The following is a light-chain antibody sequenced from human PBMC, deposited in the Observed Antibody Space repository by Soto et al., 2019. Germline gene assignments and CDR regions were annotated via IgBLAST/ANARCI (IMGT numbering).Light chain of an antibody. CDR2: GAS. CDR1: QSVSSSY. CDR3: PQYGSG. J-gene: IGKJ1*01. V-gene: IGKV3-20*01. Sequence: EIVLTQSPGTLSLSPGERATLSCRASQSVSSSYLAWYQQKPGQAPRLLIYGASSRATGIPDRFSGSGSGTDFTLTISRLEPEDFAVYYCPQYGSGFGQGTKVEIK.